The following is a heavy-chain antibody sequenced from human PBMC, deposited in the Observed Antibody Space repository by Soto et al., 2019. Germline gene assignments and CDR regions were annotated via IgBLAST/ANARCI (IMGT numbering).Heavy chain of an antibody. CDR3: ARAPGGGVIIVITSAQIDY. CDR1: GHDFTDHY. V-gene: IGHV1-46*01. CDR2: ISPDGGST. Sequence: QVQLVQSGAEVRKPGASVKVSCKASGHDFTDHYIHWVRQAPGQELEWMGVISPDGGSTRYSQKVQARITLTRDRSTRTVYVELSRLRSEDTAVYFCARAPGGGVIIVITSAQIDYWGQGTLVTVSS. D-gene: IGHD3-3*01. J-gene: IGHJ4*02.